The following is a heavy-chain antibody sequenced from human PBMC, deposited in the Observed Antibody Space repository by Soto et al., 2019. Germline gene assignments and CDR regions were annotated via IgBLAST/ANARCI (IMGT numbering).Heavy chain of an antibody. CDR1: GGTFSSYA. CDR3: ARESVVTAISPYYYGMDV. J-gene: IGHJ6*02. V-gene: IGHV1-69*13. CDR2: IIPIFGTA. Sequence: ASVKVSCKASGGTFSSYAISWVRQAPGQGLEWMGGIIPIFGTANYAQKFQGRVTITADESTSTAYMELSSLRSEDTAVYYCARESVVTAISPYYYGMDVWGQGTTVTVSS. D-gene: IGHD2-21*02.